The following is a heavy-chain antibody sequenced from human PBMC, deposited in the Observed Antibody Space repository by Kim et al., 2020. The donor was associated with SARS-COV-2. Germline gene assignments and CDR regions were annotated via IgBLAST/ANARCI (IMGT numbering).Heavy chain of an antibody. V-gene: IGHV4-34*01. J-gene: IGHJ4*02. D-gene: IGHD6-13*01. CDR3: ARGGIAAANGFDY. Sequence: YHPSLQSRVTISVGASKNQFALKLSSVTAADTAVYYCARGGIAAANGFDYWGQGTLVTVSS.